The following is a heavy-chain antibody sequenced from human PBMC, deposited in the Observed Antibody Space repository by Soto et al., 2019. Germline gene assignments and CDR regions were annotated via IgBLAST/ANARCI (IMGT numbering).Heavy chain of an antibody. V-gene: IGHV5-51*01. CDR3: ARHLHPSDYYDSSGYYGY. D-gene: IGHD3-22*01. CDR2: IYPGDSDT. J-gene: IGHJ4*02. CDR1: GYSFTSYW. Sequence: GESLKISCKGSGYSFTSYWIGWVRQMPGKGLEWMGIIYPGDSDTRYSPSFQGQVTISADKSISTAYLQWSSLKASDTAMYYCARHLHPSDYYDSSGYYGYWGQGTLVTVSS.